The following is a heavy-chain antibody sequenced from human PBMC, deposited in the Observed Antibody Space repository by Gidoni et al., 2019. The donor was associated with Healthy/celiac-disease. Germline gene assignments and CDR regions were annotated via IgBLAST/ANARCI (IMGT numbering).Heavy chain of an antibody. D-gene: IGHD2-2*01. CDR3: ARGGWGSDADCSSTSCYFYYYYGMDV. CDR2: INPSGGST. V-gene: IGHV1-46*01. CDR1: GYPFTSYY. Sequence: QVQLVQSGAEVKKPGASVKVSCKASGYPFTSYYMHWVRQAPGQGLEWMGIINPSGGSTSYAKKCQGRVTMTRDTSTSTVYMELSSLRSEDTAVYYCARGGWGSDADCSSTSCYFYYYYGMDVWGQGTTVTVSS. J-gene: IGHJ6*02.